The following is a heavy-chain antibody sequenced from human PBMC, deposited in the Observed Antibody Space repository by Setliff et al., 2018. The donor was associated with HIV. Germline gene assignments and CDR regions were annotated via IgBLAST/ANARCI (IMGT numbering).Heavy chain of an antibody. D-gene: IGHD1-26*01. CDR3: ARNTDVDSVYRPFHI. Sequence: GGSLRLSCAASGFTFSNYWMFWVRQAPGKGLEWVANIKFDGRTTTYADSVKGRFTISRDNAKNSLYLQMNSLRAEDTAVYYCARNTDVDSVYRPFHIWGQGTMVTVSS. CDR1: GFTFSNYW. V-gene: IGHV3-7*03. J-gene: IGHJ3*02. CDR2: IKFDGRTT.